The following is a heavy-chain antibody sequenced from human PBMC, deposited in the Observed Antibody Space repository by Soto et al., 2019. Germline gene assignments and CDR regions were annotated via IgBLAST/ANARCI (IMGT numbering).Heavy chain of an antibody. CDR1: DGPIRISSHY. J-gene: IGHJ4*02. Sequence: PSETRSLTCTVSDGPIRISSHYWGWIRQSPGTGLEWIGSIDESGDSYYTPSLKSRVTILVDTSKNQFSLKLMPVHGADSALYYCARGGEYVDYWGQGTLVTVSS. D-gene: IGHD3-16*01. CDR2: IDESGDS. V-gene: IGHV4-39*01. CDR3: ARGGEYVDY.